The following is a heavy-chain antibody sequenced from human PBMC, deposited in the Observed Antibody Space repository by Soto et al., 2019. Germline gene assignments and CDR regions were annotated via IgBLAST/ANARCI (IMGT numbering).Heavy chain of an antibody. Sequence: SETLSLTCSVSGVSISSYFWSWIRQAQGRGLEWIGYTYHRGSTNYSPSLKSRIAISLDTSENQFYLKVNSVNAADTAVYYCARIGGYHGPLDYWGQGTPVTVSS. CDR1: GVSISSYF. D-gene: IGHD6-25*01. CDR3: ARIGGYHGPLDY. CDR2: TYHRGST. V-gene: IGHV4-59*01. J-gene: IGHJ4*02.